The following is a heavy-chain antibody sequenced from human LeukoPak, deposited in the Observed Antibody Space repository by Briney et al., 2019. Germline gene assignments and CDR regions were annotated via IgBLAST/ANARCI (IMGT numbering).Heavy chain of an antibody. CDR2: IIPILGIA. D-gene: IGHD2-21*02. CDR3: ARGICGGDCYSFVDDY. Sequence: SVKVSCKASGGTFSSYAISWVRQAPGQGLEWMGRIIPILGIANYAQKFQGRVTITADKSTSTAHMELSSLRSEDTAVYYCARGICGGDCYSFVDDYWGQGTLVTVSS. CDR1: GGTFSSYA. V-gene: IGHV1-69*04. J-gene: IGHJ4*02.